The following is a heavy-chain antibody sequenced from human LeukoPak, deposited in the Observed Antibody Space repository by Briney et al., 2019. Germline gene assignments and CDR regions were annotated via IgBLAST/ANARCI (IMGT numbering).Heavy chain of an antibody. CDR1: GSLFNVYY. CDR2: ISPDGGVT. CDR3: ARENWYYDH. Sequence: GSVKVSCQSYGSLFNVYYVHWVRQVPGQGLEWMGWISPDGGVTNYAQKFQGRVTLTRDSATTTDYMELSRLTSDDTAVYYCARENWYYDHWGQGTLVTVSS. V-gene: IGHV1-2*02. J-gene: IGHJ4*02.